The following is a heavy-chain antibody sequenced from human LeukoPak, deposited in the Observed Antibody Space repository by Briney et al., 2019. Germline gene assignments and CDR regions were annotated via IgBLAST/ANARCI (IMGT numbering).Heavy chain of an antibody. Sequence: GALRLSCVASGFAFNIYSMNWVRQAPGKGLEWVSSISSSSSYIYYADSVKGRFTISRDNAKNSLYLQMNSLRAEDTAVYYCARKYSDFDYWGQGTLVTVSS. J-gene: IGHJ4*02. CDR3: ARKYSDFDY. D-gene: IGHD6-6*01. CDR2: ISSSSSYI. V-gene: IGHV3-21*01. CDR1: GFAFNIYS.